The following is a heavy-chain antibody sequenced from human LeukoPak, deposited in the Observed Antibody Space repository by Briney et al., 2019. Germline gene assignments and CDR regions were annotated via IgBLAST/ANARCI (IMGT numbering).Heavy chain of an antibody. CDR2: IRSDGSNK. J-gene: IGHJ4*02. CDR1: GFSFSTYG. Sequence: PGGSLRLSCAASGFSFSTYGMHWVRQAPGKGLEWVAFIRSDGSNKYYADSVKGRFIISRDNSKNTLYLQMNSLRAEDTAVYYCARVIWLVGSAADYWGQGTLVTASS. V-gene: IGHV3-30*02. CDR3: ARVIWLVGSAADY. D-gene: IGHD1-26*01.